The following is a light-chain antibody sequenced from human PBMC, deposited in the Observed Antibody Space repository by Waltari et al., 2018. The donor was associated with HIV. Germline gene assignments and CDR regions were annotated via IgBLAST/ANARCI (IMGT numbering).Light chain of an antibody. J-gene: IGLJ2*01. CDR1: SSNIGSYT. CDR2: SNN. CDR3: AAWDDSLNGVV. V-gene: IGLV1-44*01. Sequence: CSGSSSNIGSYTVNWYQQLPGTAPKLLIYSNNQRPSGVPDRFSGSKSGTSASLAISGLQSEDEADYYCAAWDDSLNGVVFGGGTKLTVL.